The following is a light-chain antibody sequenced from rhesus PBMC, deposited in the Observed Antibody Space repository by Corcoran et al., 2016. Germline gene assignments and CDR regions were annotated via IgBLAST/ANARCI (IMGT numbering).Light chain of an antibody. CDR3: PHGYGLFT. Sequence: QSPSSLSASVGDRVTITFRASQGISNNLAWYQQKPGKVPKLLIYKALTLQSGIPSRFSGSGSGTDFTLTISRRKPESFATSYCPHGYGLFTFGPGTKRDIK. CDR1: QGISNN. J-gene: IGKJ3*01. CDR2: KAL. V-gene: IGKV1-25*01.